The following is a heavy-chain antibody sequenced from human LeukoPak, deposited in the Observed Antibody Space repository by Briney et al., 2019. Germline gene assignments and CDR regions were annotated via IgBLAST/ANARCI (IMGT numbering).Heavy chain of an antibody. Sequence: GESLQISCKGSGYSFTSYWIAWVRQMPGKGLERMGIIYPSDSDTRYSPSFQGQVTISADKSISTAYLQWSSLKASDTAMYYCARRMVRGVITSPYDYWGQGTLVTVSS. CDR1: GYSFTSYW. D-gene: IGHD3-10*01. V-gene: IGHV5-51*01. CDR2: IYPSDSDT. J-gene: IGHJ4*02. CDR3: ARRMVRGVITSPYDY.